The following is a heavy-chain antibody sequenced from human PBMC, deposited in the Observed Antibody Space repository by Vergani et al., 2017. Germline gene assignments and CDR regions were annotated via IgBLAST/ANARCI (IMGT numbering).Heavy chain of an antibody. CDR1: GYTFTSYA. V-gene: IGHV7-4-1*02. CDR3: ARGGFCSSTSCYGYYFDY. D-gene: IGHD2-2*01. Sequence: QVQLVQSGAEVKKPGSSVKVSCKASGYTFTSYAMNWVRQAPGQGLEWIGWINTNTGNPTYAQGFTGRFVFSLDTSVSTAYLQISSLKAEDTAVYYCARGGFCSSTSCYGYYFDYWGQGTLVTVSS. CDR2: INTNTGNP. J-gene: IGHJ4*02.